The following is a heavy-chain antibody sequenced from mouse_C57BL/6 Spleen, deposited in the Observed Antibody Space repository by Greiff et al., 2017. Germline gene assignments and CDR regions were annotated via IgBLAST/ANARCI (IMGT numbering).Heavy chain of an antibody. D-gene: IGHD2-4*01. CDR2: IDPSDSYT. CDR1: GYTFTSYW. CDR3: ARGDYDAGYAMDY. Sequence: QVQLKQSGAELVMPGASVKLSCKASGYTFTSYWMHWVKQRPGQGLEWIGEIDPSDSYTNYNQKFKGKSTLTVDKSSSTAYMQLSSLTSEDSAVYYCARGDYDAGYAMDYWGQGTSVTVSS. J-gene: IGHJ4*01. V-gene: IGHV1-69*01.